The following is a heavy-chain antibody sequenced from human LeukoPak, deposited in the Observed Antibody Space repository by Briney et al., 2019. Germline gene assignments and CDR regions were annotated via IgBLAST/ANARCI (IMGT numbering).Heavy chain of an antibody. CDR1: GFTFSSYS. D-gene: IGHD1-14*01. Sequence: GGSLRLSCAASGFTFSSYSMNWVRQAPGKGLEWVSSISSSSGCIYYADSVKGRFTISRDNAKNSLYLQMNSLRAEDTAVYYCARDPLRTGGYDAFDIWGQGTMVTVSS. CDR2: ISSSSGCI. CDR3: ARDPLRTGGYDAFDI. J-gene: IGHJ3*02. V-gene: IGHV3-21*01.